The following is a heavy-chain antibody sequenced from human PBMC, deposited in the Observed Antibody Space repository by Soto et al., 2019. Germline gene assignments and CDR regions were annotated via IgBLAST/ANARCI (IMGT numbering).Heavy chain of an antibody. CDR1: GFTFGDYA. J-gene: IGHJ4*02. D-gene: IGHD3-22*01. V-gene: IGHV3-49*03. CDR2: IRSKTYGGTT. Sequence: SLRLSCTASGFTFGDYAMIWFRQAPVKGLEWVGFIRSKTYGGTTEYASSVKGRFTISRDDSKSIAYLQMNSLKTEDTAVYYCAREANYYDSSGYYLLTYFDYWGQGTLVTVSS. CDR3: AREANYYDSSGYYLLTYFDY.